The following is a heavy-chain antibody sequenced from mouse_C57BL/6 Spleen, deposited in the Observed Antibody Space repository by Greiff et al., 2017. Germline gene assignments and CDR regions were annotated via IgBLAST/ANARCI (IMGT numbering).Heavy chain of an antibody. CDR1: GYTFTSYW. V-gene: IGHV1-69*01. CDR2: IDPSDSYT. J-gene: IGHJ1*03. Sequence: VQLQQPGAELVMPGASVKLSCKASGYTFTSYWMHWVKQRPGQGLEWIGEIDPSDSYTNYKQKFKGKSTLTVDKSSSTAYMQLSSLTSEDSAVYYCARGRFITTVVAPWYFDVWGTGTTVTVSS. D-gene: IGHD1-1*01. CDR3: ARGRFITTVVAPWYFDV.